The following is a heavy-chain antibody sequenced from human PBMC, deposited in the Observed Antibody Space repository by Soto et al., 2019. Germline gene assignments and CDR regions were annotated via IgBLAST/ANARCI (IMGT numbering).Heavy chain of an antibody. CDR3: ARDVSSDTTGFRGYDL. CDR2: FIPIFVSA. CDR1: GGTVSSYA. V-gene: IGHV1-69*13. D-gene: IGHD3-10*01. J-gene: IGHJ4*02. Sequence: WASVKVSCKASGGTVSSYAITWVRQAPGKGLEWMGVFIPIFVSAHYAPKFQGRITITADESTSTAYMELSGLTSEDTAIYYCARDVSSDTTGFRGYDLWGQGTQVTV.